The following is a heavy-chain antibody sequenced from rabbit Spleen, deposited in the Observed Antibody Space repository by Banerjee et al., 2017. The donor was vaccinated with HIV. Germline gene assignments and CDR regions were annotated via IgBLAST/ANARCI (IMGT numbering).Heavy chain of an antibody. CDR3: ARDAYAGSSNYKMTYFNL. V-gene: IGHV1S40*01. Sequence: QSLEESGGDLVKPGASLTLTCKASGFDLSRYYHMCWVRQAPGKGLEWIGCIYTGSGSTYHASWAKGRFTISKTSSTTVTLQLNSLTAADTATYFCARDAYAGSSNYKMTYFNLWGQGTLVTVS. J-gene: IGHJ4*01. CDR1: GFDLSRYYH. D-gene: IGHD8-1*01. CDR2: IYTGSGST.